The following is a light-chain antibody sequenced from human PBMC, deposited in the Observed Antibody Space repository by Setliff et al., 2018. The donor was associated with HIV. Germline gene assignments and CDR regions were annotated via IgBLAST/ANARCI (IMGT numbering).Light chain of an antibody. J-gene: IGLJ1*01. Sequence: QSVLTQPRSVSGSPGQSVTISCTGTSRDVGDYNYVSWCQQYPGKAPKLIIYDVYKRPSGVPDRLSGSKSGNTASLTISGLQAEDEADYYCCSYAGSRAWVFGTGTKVTVL. V-gene: IGLV2-11*01. CDR2: DVY. CDR1: SRDVGDYNY. CDR3: CSYAGSRAWV.